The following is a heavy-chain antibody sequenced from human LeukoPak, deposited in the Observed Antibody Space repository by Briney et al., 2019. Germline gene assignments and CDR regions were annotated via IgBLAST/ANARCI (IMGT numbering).Heavy chain of an antibody. CDR1: GGSFSGYY. CDR3: ARGAPDAFDI. Sequence: SETLSLTCAVYGGSFSGYYWSWIRQPPWKGLEWIGEINHSGSTNYNPSLKSRVTISLDTSKNQFSLKLRSVTAADTAVYHCARGAPDAFDIWGQGTMVTVSS. V-gene: IGHV4-34*01. J-gene: IGHJ3*02. CDR2: INHSGST.